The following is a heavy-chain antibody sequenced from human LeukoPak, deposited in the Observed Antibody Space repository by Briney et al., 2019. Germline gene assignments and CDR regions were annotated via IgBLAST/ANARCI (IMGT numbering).Heavy chain of an antibody. Sequence: GGSLRLSCAASGFTFSSYEMNWVRQAPGKGLEWVSYISSSGSTIYYADSVKGRSTISRDNAKNSLYLQMNSLRAEDTAVYYCARDNPITLVRGNFVYWRRGTVVTVPS. V-gene: IGHV3-48*03. J-gene: IGHJ4*02. CDR1: GFTFSSYE. D-gene: IGHD3-10*01. CDR2: ISSSGSTI. CDR3: ARDNPITLVRGNFVY.